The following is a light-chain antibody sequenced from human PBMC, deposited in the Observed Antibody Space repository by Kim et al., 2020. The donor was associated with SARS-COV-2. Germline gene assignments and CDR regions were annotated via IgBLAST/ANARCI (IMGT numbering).Light chain of an antibody. CDR3: HSRDSSGNHLV. Sequence: SSELTQDPAVSVALGQTVRITCQGDSLRNYYASWYQQKPGQAPVLVIYGKNNRPSGIPDRFSGSSSGNTASLTITGAQAEDEADYYCHSRDSSGNHLVFGGWTQLTVL. V-gene: IGLV3-19*01. CDR2: GKN. J-gene: IGLJ2*01. CDR1: SLRNYY.